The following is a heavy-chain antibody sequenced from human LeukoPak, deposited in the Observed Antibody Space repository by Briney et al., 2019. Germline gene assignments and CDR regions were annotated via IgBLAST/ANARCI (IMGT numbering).Heavy chain of an antibody. CDR1: GYTFTDYD. D-gene: IGHD3-3*01. Sequence: GASVKVSCKASGYTFTDYDINWVRQATGQGLEWMGWMNPNSGHTGYAQQFQGRVTITRDTSISTAYMEVNSLRSEDTAVYYCARDYDFWSVHSCYFDYWGQGTLVTVSS. V-gene: IGHV1-8*03. CDR3: ARDYDFWSVHSCYFDY. J-gene: IGHJ4*02. CDR2: MNPNSGHT.